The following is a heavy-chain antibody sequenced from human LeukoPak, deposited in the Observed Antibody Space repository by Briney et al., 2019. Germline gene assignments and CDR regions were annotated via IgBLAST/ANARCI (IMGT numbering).Heavy chain of an antibody. CDR1: GFTFYYYT. J-gene: IGHJ4*02. V-gene: IGHV3-43*01. Sequence: PGGALRLSCAASGFTFYYYTMHWGRQAPGEGLEWVSLIIWDGDSTHYADSVKGRCNISRDNAKNSLYLQINSLRAEDTAVYYCARDIQEYCSGGSCTGLGYWGQGSLVAVSS. CDR3: ARDIQEYCSGGSCTGLGY. CDR2: IIWDGDST. D-gene: IGHD2-15*01.